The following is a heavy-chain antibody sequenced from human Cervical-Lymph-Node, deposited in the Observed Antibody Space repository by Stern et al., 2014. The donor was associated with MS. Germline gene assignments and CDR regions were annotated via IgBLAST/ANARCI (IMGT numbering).Heavy chain of an antibody. V-gene: IGHV5-51*01. CDR2: IYPGDSDT. CDR1: GYSFTSYW. J-gene: IGHJ4*02. D-gene: IGHD3-22*01. CDR3: ARHAGYYDSSGYL. Sequence: MQLVQSGAEVKKPGESLKISCKGSGYSFTSYWIGWGRQMPGKGLEWMGSIYPGDSDTRYSPSFQGQGPISADKSISTAYLQWSSLKASDTAMYYCARHAGYYDSSGYLWGQGTLVTVSS.